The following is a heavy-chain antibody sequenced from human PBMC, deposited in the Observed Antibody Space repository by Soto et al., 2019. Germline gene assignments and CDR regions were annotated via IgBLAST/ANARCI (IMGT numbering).Heavy chain of an antibody. CDR2: IYSGGST. D-gene: IGHD2-15*01. J-gene: IGHJ1*01. CDR1: GFTVSSNY. CDR3: ARDRVESXXPEYFQH. Sequence: EVQLVESGGGLIQPGGSLRLSCAASGFTVSSNYMSWVRQXPXXGXXWVSVIYSGGSTYYADSVKGRFTISRDNSKNTXXLXMXSXXXXXXXXXXCARDRVESXXPEYFQHWGQGTLVTVSS. V-gene: IGHV3-53*01.